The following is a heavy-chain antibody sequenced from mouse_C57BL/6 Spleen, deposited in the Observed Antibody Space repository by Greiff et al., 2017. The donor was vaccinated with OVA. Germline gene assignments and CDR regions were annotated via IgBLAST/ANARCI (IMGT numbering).Heavy chain of an antibody. Sequence: EVQLQQSGPELVKPGASVKISCKASGYTFTDYYMNWVKQSHGKSLEWIGDINPNNGGTSYNQKFKGKATLTVDKSSSTAYMELRSLTSEDYAVYYCARFDPISDYDDGWFDYWGQGTLVTVSA. CDR1: GYTFTDYY. D-gene: IGHD2-4*01. CDR3: ARFDPISDYDDGWFDY. V-gene: IGHV1-26*01. CDR2: INPNNGGT. J-gene: IGHJ3*01.